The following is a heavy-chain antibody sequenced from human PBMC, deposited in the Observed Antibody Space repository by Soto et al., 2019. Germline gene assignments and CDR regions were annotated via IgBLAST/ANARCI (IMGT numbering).Heavy chain of an antibody. CDR1: GFTFSSYS. J-gene: IGHJ6*02. CDR3: ARVEYCSSTSCYYYYYGMDV. Sequence: GGSLRLSCAASGFTFSSYSMNWVRQAPGKGLEWVSSISSSSSYIYYADSVKGRFTISRDNAKNSLYLQMNSLRAEDTAVYYCARVEYCSSTSCYYYYYGMDVWGQGTTVTVSS. D-gene: IGHD2-2*01. V-gene: IGHV3-21*01. CDR2: ISSSSSYI.